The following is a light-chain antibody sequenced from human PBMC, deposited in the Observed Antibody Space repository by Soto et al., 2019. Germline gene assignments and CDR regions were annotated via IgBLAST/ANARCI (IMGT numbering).Light chain of an antibody. Sequence: ALTQPASVSGSPGQSITISCTGTSSDVGSYNLVSWYQQHPGKAPKLMIYEVTKRPSGVSNRFSGSKSGNTASLTISGLQAEDEADYYCCSYAGSSTSRVFGGGTKLTVL. J-gene: IGLJ2*01. CDR1: SSDVGSYNL. CDR3: CSYAGSSTSRV. CDR2: EVT. V-gene: IGLV2-23*02.